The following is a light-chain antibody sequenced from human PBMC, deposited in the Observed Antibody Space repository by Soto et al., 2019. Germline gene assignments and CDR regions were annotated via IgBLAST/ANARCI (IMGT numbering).Light chain of an antibody. CDR1: QGVSTW. Sequence: DIQMTQSPSSVSASVGDRVTITCRASQGVSTWLAWYQQKPGKAPNLLIYTASSLQSGVPVRSSCSGSGTYFTPPTSSLQPKDFTTYYCQQTTTFPLTFGGGTKVQL. CDR2: TAS. CDR3: QQTTTFPLT. J-gene: IGKJ4*01. V-gene: IGKV1D-12*01.